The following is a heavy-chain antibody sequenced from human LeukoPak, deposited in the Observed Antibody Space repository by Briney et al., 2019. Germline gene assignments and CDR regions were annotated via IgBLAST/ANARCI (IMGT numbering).Heavy chain of an antibody. Sequence: PGGSLRLSCAASGFTFSSYAMSWVRQAPGKRLEWVSAISGSGGSTYYADSVKGRFTISRDNSKNTLYLQMNSLRAEDTAVYYCAKGYYEPEEPFDYWGQGTLVTVSS. D-gene: IGHD3-16*01. CDR1: GFTFSSYA. J-gene: IGHJ4*02. CDR2: ISGSGGST. CDR3: AKGYYEPEEPFDY. V-gene: IGHV3-23*01.